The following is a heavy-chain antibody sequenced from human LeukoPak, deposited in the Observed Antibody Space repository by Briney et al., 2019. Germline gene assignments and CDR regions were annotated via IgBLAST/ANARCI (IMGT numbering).Heavy chain of an antibody. CDR1: GFTFSSYS. CDR3: ARAVSEWELPSPFDY. D-gene: IGHD1-26*01. J-gene: IGHJ4*02. CDR2: IGSSSSTI. Sequence: GGSLRLSCAASGFTFSSYSMNWVRQAPGKGLEWVSYIGSSSSTIYYADSVKGRFTISRDNSKNTLYLQMNSLRAEDTAVYYCARAVSEWELPSPFDYWGQGTLVTVSS. V-gene: IGHV3-48*01.